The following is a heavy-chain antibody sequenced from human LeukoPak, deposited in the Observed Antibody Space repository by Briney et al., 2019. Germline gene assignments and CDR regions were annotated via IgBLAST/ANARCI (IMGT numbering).Heavy chain of an antibody. D-gene: IGHD2-2*01. CDR1: GFTFSSYS. V-gene: IGHV3-48*01. CDR3: ARAWGSTSRAVGY. CDR2: ISSSSSTI. J-gene: IGHJ4*02. Sequence: GGSLRLSCAASGFTFSSYSMDWVRQAPGKGLEWVSSISSSSSTIYYADSVKGRFTISRDNAKNSLYLQMNSLRAEDTAVYYCARAWGSTSRAVGYWGQGTLVTVSS.